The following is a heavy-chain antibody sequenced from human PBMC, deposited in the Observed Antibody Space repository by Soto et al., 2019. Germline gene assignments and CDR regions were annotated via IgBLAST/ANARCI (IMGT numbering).Heavy chain of an antibody. CDR1: GYSFTSYW. V-gene: IGHV5-51*01. CDR3: ARQPADSGYDIYYYYGMDV. CDR2: IYPGDSDT. D-gene: IGHD5-12*01. Sequence: PGESLKISCKGSGYSFTSYWIGWVRQMPGKGLEWMGIIYPGDSDTRYSPSFQGQVTISADKSISTAYLQWSSLKASDTAMYYCARQPADSGYDIYYYYGMDVWGQGTTVTVSS. J-gene: IGHJ6*02.